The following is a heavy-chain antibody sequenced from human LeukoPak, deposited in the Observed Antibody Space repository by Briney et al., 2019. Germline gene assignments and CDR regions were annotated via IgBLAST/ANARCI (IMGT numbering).Heavy chain of an antibody. CDR3: AKSQQLAPGLFDY. D-gene: IGHD6-6*01. J-gene: IGHJ4*02. Sequence: QTGGSLRLSCVGSGFAFSFYAMTWVRQAPGKGLEWVSAIGGSGSGTHYADSVKGRFTISRDNSKNTLYLQMNSLRAEDTAVYYCAKSQQLAPGLFDYWGQGTLVTVSS. CDR2: IGGSGSGT. V-gene: IGHV3-23*01. CDR1: GFAFSFYA.